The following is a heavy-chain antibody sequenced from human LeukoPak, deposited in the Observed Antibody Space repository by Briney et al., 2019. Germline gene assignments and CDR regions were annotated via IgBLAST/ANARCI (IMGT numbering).Heavy chain of an antibody. CDR2: TYYSRST. J-gene: IGHJ5*02. V-gene: IGHV4-39*01. Sequence: SETLSLTCTVSGGSISSSSYYWGWIRQPPGKGLEWIGSTYYSRSTYYNPSLKSRVPLSVRTAQNQFTLRLSSVTAADTAVYYCARQIYGDYGNWFDPWGQGTLVTVSS. CDR3: ARQIYGDYGNWFDP. D-gene: IGHD4-17*01. CDR1: GGSISSSSYY.